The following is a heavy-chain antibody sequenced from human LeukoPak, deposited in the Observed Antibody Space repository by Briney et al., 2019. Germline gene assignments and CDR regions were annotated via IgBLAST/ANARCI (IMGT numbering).Heavy chain of an antibody. D-gene: IGHD6-13*01. CDR2: INHSGST. CDR1: GGSFSGYY. V-gene: IGHV4-34*01. Sequence: PSETLSLTCAVYGGSFSGYYWSWIRQPPGKGLEWIGEINHSGSTNYNLSLKSRATISVDTSKNQFSLKLSSVTAADTAVYYCARFGRIAAAGTGYYYYMDVWGKGTTVTVSS. J-gene: IGHJ6*03. CDR3: ARFGRIAAAGTGYYYYMDV.